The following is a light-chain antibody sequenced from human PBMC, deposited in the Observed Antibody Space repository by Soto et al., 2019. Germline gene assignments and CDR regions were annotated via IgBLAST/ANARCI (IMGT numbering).Light chain of an antibody. CDR2: GAS. V-gene: IGKV3-20*01. Sequence: EIVLTQSPGTLSLSPGARATLSCRASQSVSSNSLAGYQQRPGQAPRLLVYGASIRATGIPGRFSGSGSGTDFTLTISGLEPEDSAVYYCQQYQTSPRAFGQGTNVEIK. CDR1: QSVSSNS. J-gene: IGKJ1*01. CDR3: QQYQTSPRA.